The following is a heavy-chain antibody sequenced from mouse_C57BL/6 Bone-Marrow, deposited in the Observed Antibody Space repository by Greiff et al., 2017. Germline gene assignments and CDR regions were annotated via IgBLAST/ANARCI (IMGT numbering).Heavy chain of an antibody. D-gene: IGHD1-1*01. Sequence: QVQLQQSGAELARPGASVKLSCKASGYTFTSYGISWVKQSTGQGLEWIGEIYPRSGNTYYNEKFKGKATLTADKSSSTAYMELRSLTSEDSAVYFCARWGVVGYAMDYWGQGTSVTVSS. CDR1: GYTFTSYG. V-gene: IGHV1-81*01. J-gene: IGHJ4*01. CDR2: IYPRSGNT. CDR3: ARWGVVGYAMDY.